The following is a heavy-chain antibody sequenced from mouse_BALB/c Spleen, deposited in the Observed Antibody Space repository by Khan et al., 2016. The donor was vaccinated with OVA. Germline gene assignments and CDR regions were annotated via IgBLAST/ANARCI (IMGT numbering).Heavy chain of an antibody. CDR1: GYTFTTYW. D-gene: IGHD1-2*01. Sequence: VQLQQSGAELANPGASVKMSCKASGYTFTTYWMHWVNQRPGQGLEWIGYIDPSTGYTEYNQKFKDKATLTTAKSSNTSYMQLGSLTSEDSAAFYCARSWLYWIVDYWGQGTPVTVSA. V-gene: IGHV1-7*01. CDR3: ARSWLYWIVDY. CDR2: IDPSTGYT. J-gene: IGHJ3*01.